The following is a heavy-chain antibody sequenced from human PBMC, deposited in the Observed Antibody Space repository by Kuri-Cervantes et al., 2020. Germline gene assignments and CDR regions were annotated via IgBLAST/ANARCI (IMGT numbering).Heavy chain of an antibody. CDR2: IYPGDSDT. CDR1: GYSFTSYW. Sequence: KVSCKGSGYSFTSYWIGWVRQMPGKGLEWMGIIYPGDSDTRYSPSFQGQVTISADKSISTAYLQWSSLKASDTAMCYCARGYCSGGSCPSDMDVWGQGTTVTVSS. J-gene: IGHJ6*02. V-gene: IGHV5-51*01. CDR3: ARGYCSGGSCPSDMDV. D-gene: IGHD2-15*01.